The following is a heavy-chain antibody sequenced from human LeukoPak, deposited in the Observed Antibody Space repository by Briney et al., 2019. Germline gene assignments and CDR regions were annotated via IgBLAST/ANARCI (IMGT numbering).Heavy chain of an antibody. CDR2: IRWNGVTT. D-gene: IGHD6-6*01. J-gene: IGHJ4*02. Sequence: GGSLRLSCAASGFTLDDYSMHWVRHAPGRGLEWVSLIRWNGVTTYYADSVKGRFTISRDNSKNSLYLQMNSLRTEDTALYYCAKERGSSGYFDYWGQGTLVTVSS. CDR1: GFTLDDYS. V-gene: IGHV3-43*01. CDR3: AKERGSSGYFDY.